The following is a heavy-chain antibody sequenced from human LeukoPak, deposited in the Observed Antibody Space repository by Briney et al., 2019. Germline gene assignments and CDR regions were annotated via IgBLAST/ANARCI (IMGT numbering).Heavy chain of an antibody. CDR2: IIPIFGTA. V-gene: IGHV1-69*05. CDR1: GGTFSIYA. J-gene: IGHJ2*01. Sequence: SVKLSCKASGGTFSIYAISWVRQAPGQGLEWMGGIIPIFGTANYAQKFQGRVTITTDESTSTTYMELSSLKSEDTAVYYCARARGIYEGYFDLWGRGTLVTVSS. CDR3: ARARGIYEGYFDL. D-gene: IGHD5/OR15-5a*01.